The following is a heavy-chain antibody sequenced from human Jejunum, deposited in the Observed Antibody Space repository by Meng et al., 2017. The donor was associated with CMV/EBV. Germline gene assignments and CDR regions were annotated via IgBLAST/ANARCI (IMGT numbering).Heavy chain of an antibody. Sequence: TCTVSGGSIISYYWNWIRQPPGKGLEWMGYIYYSGSTKYNPSLKSRVTISVDTSKNQISLKLSFVTAADTAVYYCARDGGGTGADYWGQGTLVTVSS. CDR1: GGSIISYY. D-gene: IGHD3-16*01. CDR3: ARDGGGTGADY. CDR2: IYYSGST. J-gene: IGHJ4*02. V-gene: IGHV4-59*01.